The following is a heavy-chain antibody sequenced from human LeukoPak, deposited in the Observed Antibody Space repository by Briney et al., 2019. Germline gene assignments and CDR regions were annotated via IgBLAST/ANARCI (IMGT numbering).Heavy chain of an antibody. V-gene: IGHV1-2*02. CDR3: ARDEYYDILTVYYYGMDV. Sequence: ASVKVSCKASGYTFTGYYMHWVRQAPGQGLEGMGWINPNSGGTNYAQKFQGRVTMTRDTSISTAYMELSRLRSDDTAVYYCARDEYYDILTVYYYGMDVWGQGTTVTVSS. CDR1: GYTFTGYY. J-gene: IGHJ6*02. CDR2: INPNSGGT. D-gene: IGHD3-9*01.